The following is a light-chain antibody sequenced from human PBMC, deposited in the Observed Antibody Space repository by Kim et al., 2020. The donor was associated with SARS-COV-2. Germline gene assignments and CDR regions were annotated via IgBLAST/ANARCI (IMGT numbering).Light chain of an antibody. Sequence: ASVGDRVTIACLASQDIRNDLGWYQQNPGRAPKRLIYGASSLQSGVPSRFSGSGSGTEFTLTISSVQPEDFATYFCLQHSTYPITFGQGTRLEIK. CDR2: GAS. V-gene: IGKV1-17*01. CDR1: QDIRND. J-gene: IGKJ5*01. CDR3: LQHSTYPIT.